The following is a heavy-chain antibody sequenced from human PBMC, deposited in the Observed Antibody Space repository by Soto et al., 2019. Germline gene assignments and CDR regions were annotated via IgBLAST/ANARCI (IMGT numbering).Heavy chain of an antibody. Sequence: QPTGKGLEWIGSIYYSGSTYYNPSLKSRVTISVDTSKNQFSLKLSSVTAADTAVYYCARRSGYDNTFDYWGQGTLVTVSS. CDR3: ARRSGYDNTFDY. D-gene: IGHD5-12*01. V-gene: IGHV4-39*01. J-gene: IGHJ4*02. CDR2: IYYSGST.